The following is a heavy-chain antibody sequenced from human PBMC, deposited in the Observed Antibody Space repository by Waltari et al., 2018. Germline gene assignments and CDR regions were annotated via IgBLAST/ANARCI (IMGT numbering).Heavy chain of an antibody. V-gene: IGHV4-38-2*01. Sequence: QVQLQESGPGLVKPSETLSLTCAVSGYSISSGYYWGWIRQPPGKGLEWIGSIYHSGSTDYNPSLKSRVTISVDTSKNQFSLKLSSVTAADTAVYYCASAMIVVVTSDPDAFDIWGQGTMVTVSS. CDR1: GYSISSGYY. CDR3: ASAMIVVVTSDPDAFDI. D-gene: IGHD3-22*01. J-gene: IGHJ3*02. CDR2: IYHSGST.